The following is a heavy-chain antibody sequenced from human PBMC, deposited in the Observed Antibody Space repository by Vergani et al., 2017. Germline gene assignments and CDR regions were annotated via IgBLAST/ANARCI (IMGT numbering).Heavy chain of an antibody. V-gene: IGHV4-39*01. Sequence: QLQLQESGPGLVKPSATLSLTCSVSGASIRSSNYYWGWIRQPPGKGLEWIASIYYSGSTYYNPSLKSRVTISVDKSKNQFSLNLSSVTAADTAVYFCARHSTVEWLVKLGWIDPWGQGILVTVSS. CDR2: IYYSGST. J-gene: IGHJ5*02. CDR1: GASIRSSNYY. D-gene: IGHD6-19*01. CDR3: ARHSTVEWLVKLGWIDP.